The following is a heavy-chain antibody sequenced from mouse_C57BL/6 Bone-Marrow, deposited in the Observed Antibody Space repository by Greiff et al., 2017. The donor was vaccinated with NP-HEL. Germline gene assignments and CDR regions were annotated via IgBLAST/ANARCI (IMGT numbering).Heavy chain of an antibody. D-gene: IGHD1-1*01. CDR2: IRLKSDNYAT. CDR1: GFTFSNYW. V-gene: IGHV6-3*01. CDR3: TGHSSYFYYYAMDY. Sequence: EVKLMESGGGLVQPGGSMKLSCVASGFTFSNYWMNWVRQSPEKGLEWVAQIRLKSDNYATHSAESVKGRFTISRDDSKSSVYLQMNNLRAEDTGIIYCTGHSSYFYYYAMDYWGQGTSVTVSS. J-gene: IGHJ4*01.